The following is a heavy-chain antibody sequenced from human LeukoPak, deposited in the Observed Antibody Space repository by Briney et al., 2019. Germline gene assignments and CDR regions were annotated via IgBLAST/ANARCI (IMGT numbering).Heavy chain of an antibody. V-gene: IGHV4-38-2*02. CDR1: GYSISSGYY. CDR2: IYTSGST. Sequence: SETLSLTCTVSGYSISSGYYWGWLRPPAGKGLERIGLIYTSGSTNYNPSLKSRVTISVDTSKNQFSLKLSSVTAADTAVYYCARDRGNWNHQSFDYWGQGTLVTVSS. CDR3: ARDRGNWNHQSFDY. J-gene: IGHJ4*02. D-gene: IGHD1-14*01.